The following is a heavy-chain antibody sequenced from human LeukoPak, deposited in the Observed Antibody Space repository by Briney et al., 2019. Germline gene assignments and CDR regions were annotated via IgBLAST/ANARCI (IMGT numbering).Heavy chain of an antibody. CDR2: IHYSGTT. V-gene: IGHV4-59*01. Sequence: SETLSLTCTVSGGSISAYYWSWIRQPPGKGLEWIGYIHYSGTTNYYPSLKSRVTIALDTSKNQFSLKLNSLTAAHTAVYYCARFGTSSSRFFDQWGQGTLVTVSS. CDR3: ARFGTSSSRFFDQ. D-gene: IGHD6-6*01. CDR1: GGSISAYY. J-gene: IGHJ4*02.